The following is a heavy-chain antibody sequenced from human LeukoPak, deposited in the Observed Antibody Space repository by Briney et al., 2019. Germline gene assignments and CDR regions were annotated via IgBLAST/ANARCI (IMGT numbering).Heavy chain of an antibody. D-gene: IGHD3-3*01. Sequence: SETLSLTCAVYGGSFSGYYWSWIRQPPGKGLEWIGEINHSGSTNYNPSLKSRVTISVDTSKNQFSLKLSSVTAADTAVYYCARGNQDYDFWSGYYEYYYGMDVWGQGTTVTVSS. CDR1: GGSFSGYY. CDR3: ARGNQDYDFWSGYYEYYYGMDV. V-gene: IGHV4-34*01. CDR2: INHSGST. J-gene: IGHJ6*02.